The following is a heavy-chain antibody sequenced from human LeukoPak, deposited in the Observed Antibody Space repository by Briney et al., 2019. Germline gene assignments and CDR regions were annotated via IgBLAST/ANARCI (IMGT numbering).Heavy chain of an antibody. CDR1: GYTFTNYD. V-gene: IGHV1-8*01. CDR3: ARGSGLDY. J-gene: IGHJ4*02. CDR2: KNPNSGNS. D-gene: IGHD6-19*01. Sequence: GASVKVSCKASGYTFTNYDINWVRQATGQGLEWMGYKNPNSGNSAYAQKFQGRVTMTRNTSISTAYMELSSLRSEDTAVYYCARGSGLDYWGQGTLITVSS.